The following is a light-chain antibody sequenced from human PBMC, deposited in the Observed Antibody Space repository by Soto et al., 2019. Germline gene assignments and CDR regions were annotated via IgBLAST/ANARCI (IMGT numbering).Light chain of an antibody. Sequence: IVMTQSPATLSVSPGQRATLSCRASLSVSSNLAWYQHKPGQAPRLLIYGASTRATGIPVRFSGSGSGTEFTLTINSLQSEDFAVYYCQQYNDWYTFGQGTKLEIK. CDR2: GAS. CDR3: QQYNDWYT. V-gene: IGKV3-15*01. J-gene: IGKJ2*01. CDR1: LSVSSN.